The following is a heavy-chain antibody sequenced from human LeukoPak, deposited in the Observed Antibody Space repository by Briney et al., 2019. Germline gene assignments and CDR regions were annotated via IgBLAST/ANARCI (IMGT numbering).Heavy chain of an antibody. CDR2: ISSSSNNI. CDR3: AKADTYDSNSSGYPDAIDM. D-gene: IGHD3-22*01. Sequence: GGSPRLSCAASGFTFTNYRMNWVRQAPGKGLEWVSSISSSSNNIYYVDSVKGRFTISRDNSKTAVYLQLDSLRVEDTATYYCAKADTYDSNSSGYPDAIDMWGQGTMVIVSS. J-gene: IGHJ3*02. CDR1: GFTFTNYR. V-gene: IGHV3-21*04.